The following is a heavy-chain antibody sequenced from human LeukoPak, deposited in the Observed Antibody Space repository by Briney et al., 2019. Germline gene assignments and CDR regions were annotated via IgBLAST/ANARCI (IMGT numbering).Heavy chain of an antibody. Sequence: PGESLKISCKGSGYSFTTYWIGWVRQMPGKGLEWMGIIYPGDSDTRYSPSFQGQVTFSADKSISTAYLQWSSLRASDTAMYYWATGGYCSSSSCYSFFDYWGQGTLVTVSS. D-gene: IGHD2-2*02. V-gene: IGHV5-51*01. CDR3: ATGGYCSSSSCYSFFDY. CDR2: IYPGDSDT. J-gene: IGHJ4*02. CDR1: GYSFTTYW.